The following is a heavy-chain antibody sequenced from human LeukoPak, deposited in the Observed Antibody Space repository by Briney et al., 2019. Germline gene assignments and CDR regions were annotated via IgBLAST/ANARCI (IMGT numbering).Heavy chain of an antibody. CDR3: ARHPHYCSSTSCPPRWFDP. D-gene: IGHD2-2*01. J-gene: IGHJ5*02. CDR1: GGSISSSSYY. V-gene: IGHV4-39*01. CDR2: IYYSGST. Sequence: SETLSLTCTVSGGSISSSSYYWGWIRQPPGKGLEWIGSIYYSGSTYYNPSLKSRVIISVDTSKNQFSLELSSVTAADTAVYYCARHPHYCSSTSCPPRWFDPWGQGTLVTVSS.